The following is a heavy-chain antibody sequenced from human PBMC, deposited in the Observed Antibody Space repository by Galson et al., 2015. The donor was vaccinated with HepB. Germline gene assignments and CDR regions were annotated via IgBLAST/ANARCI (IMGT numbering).Heavy chain of an antibody. V-gene: IGHV1-69*10. CDR3: AREWTGTADANWFDP. CDR1: GGTFSSYA. J-gene: IGHJ5*02. CDR2: IIPILGIA. D-gene: IGHD1-1*01. Sequence: SVKVSCKASGGTFSSYAISWVRQAPGQGLEWMGGIIPILGIANYAQKFQGRVTITADKSTSTAYMELSSLRSEDTAVYYCAREWTGTADANWFDPWGQGTLVTVSS.